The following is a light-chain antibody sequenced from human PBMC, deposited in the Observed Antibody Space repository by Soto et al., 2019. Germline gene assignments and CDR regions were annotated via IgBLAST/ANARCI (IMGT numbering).Light chain of an antibody. V-gene: IGLV2-8*01. CDR2: EVN. CDR3: CSYAGTNNYV. Sequence: QSALTQPPSASGSPGQSVTISYTGTRSDVGAYNYVSWYRQYPGKAPKLVIFEVNKRPSGVPDRFSGSKSGITASLTVSGLQAEDEADYYCCSYAGTNNYVFGTGTKVTVL. J-gene: IGLJ1*01. CDR1: RSDVGAYNY.